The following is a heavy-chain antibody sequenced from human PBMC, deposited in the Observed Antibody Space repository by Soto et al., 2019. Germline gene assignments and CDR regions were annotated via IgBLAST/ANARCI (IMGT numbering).Heavy chain of an antibody. CDR2: ISGSARST. J-gene: IGHJ4*02. Sequence: PGGSLRLSCAASGFTFVTYAMNWVRQAPGKGLEWVSVISGSARSTSYADSVKGRFTISRDNSKNMLYLQMNSLRAEDTAIYYCARDTTHFFYWGQGTLVTVSS. V-gene: IGHV3-23*01. D-gene: IGHD4-4*01. CDR1: GFTFVTYA. CDR3: ARDTTHFFY.